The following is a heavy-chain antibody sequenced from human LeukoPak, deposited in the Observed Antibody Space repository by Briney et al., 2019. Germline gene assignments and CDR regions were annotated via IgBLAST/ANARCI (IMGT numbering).Heavy chain of an antibody. CDR1: GFTVSNHY. D-gene: IGHD3-9*01. V-gene: IGHV3-53*01. Sequence: GGSLRLSCAASGFTVSNHYMSWVRQAPGKGLEWVSLINSGGNTYYADSVKGRFTISRDNSKNTLYLQMNSLRAEDTAVYYCAREREYYDISYGAFDIWGQGTMVTVSS. CDR3: AREREYYDISYGAFDI. CDR2: INSGGNT. J-gene: IGHJ3*02.